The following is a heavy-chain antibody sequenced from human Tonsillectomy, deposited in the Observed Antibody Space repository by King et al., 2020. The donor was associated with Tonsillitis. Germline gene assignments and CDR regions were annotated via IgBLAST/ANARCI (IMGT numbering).Heavy chain of an antibody. Sequence: VQLVESGGGVVQPGRSLRLSCVASGFTFSNYGMHWVRQAPGKGLEWVAIIWYDGSNIYYADSVKGRFTISRDNSENTLYLQMNSLRAEDTAVYYCARDRTTVHWCFDLWGRGTLVAVSS. J-gene: IGHJ2*01. V-gene: IGHV3-33*01. D-gene: IGHD4-17*01. CDR2: IWYDGSNI. CDR1: GFTFSNYG. CDR3: ARDRTTVHWCFDL.